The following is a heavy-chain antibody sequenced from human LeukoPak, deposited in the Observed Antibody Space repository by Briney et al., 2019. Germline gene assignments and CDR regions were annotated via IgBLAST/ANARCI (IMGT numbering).Heavy chain of an antibody. Sequence: GGSLRLSCAVSGFTFSDYEMNWVRQAPGKGLEWVSYINTDGSITYYADSVKGRFTISRDIAKNSLFLQMDSLRAEDTAVYYCVRGSSGWNYWGQGTRVTVSS. CDR2: INTDGSIT. V-gene: IGHV3-48*03. CDR1: GFTFSDYE. J-gene: IGHJ4*02. D-gene: IGHD6-19*01. CDR3: VRGSSGWNY.